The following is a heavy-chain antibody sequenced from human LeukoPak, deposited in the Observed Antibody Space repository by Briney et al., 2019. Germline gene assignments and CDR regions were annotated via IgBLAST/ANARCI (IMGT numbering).Heavy chain of an antibody. CDR3: ARDKIVGATLLDY. V-gene: IGHV3-23*01. CDR1: GFTFSSYA. CDR2: ISGSGGST. J-gene: IGHJ4*02. D-gene: IGHD1-26*01. Sequence: PGGSLRLSCAASGFTFSSYAMSWVRQAPGKGLEWVSAISGSGGSTYYADSVKGRFTISRDNAKNSLYLQMNSLRDEDTAVYFCARDKIVGATLLDYWGQGILVTVSS.